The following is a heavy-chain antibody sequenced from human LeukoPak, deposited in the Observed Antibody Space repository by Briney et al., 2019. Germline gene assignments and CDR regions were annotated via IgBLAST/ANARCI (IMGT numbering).Heavy chain of an antibody. D-gene: IGHD6-6*01. Sequence: ASVKVSCKASGGTFSSYAISWVRQAPGQGLEWMGWISAYNGNTNYAQKLQGRVTMTTDTSTSTAYMELRSLRSDDTAVYYCARDGPLYSSSGGFDYWGQGTLVTVSS. V-gene: IGHV1-18*01. J-gene: IGHJ4*02. CDR2: ISAYNGNT. CDR3: ARDGPLYSSSGGFDY. CDR1: GGTFSSYA.